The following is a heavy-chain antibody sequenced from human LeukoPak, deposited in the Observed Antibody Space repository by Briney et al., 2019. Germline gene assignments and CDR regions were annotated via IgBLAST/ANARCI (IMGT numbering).Heavy chain of an antibody. CDR2: FSHSGIT. V-gene: IGHV4-4*02. J-gene: IGHJ4*02. Sequence: SETLSLTCDVSGASISRGSWWSWVRQPPGKGLEWIGEFSHSGITNFNQSLRSRVTISVDKSRNQFSLNLISVTAADTAVYFCARNGGHNQEHWGQGTLVTVSS. CDR1: GASISRGSW. D-gene: IGHD1-1*01. CDR3: ARNGGHNQEH.